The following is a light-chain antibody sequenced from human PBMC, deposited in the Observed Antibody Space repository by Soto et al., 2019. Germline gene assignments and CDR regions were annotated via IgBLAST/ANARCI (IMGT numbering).Light chain of an antibody. CDR1: QDIDIY. CDR2: DAS. Sequence: DIQMTQSPSSLSASVGDRVTITCPTSQDIDIYLNWYQQKPGKAPKLLIYDASDLEKGVPSRYSGSGSGTAFTFTISSLQPKDFATYYCQQYDNLPITFGGGTKVEIK. J-gene: IGKJ4*01. V-gene: IGKV1-33*01. CDR3: QQYDNLPIT.